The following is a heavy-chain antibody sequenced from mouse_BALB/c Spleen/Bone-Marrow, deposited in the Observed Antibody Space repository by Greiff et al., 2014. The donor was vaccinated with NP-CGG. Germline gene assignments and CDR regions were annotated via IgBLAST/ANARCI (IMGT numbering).Heavy chain of an antibody. V-gene: IGHV1-5*01. CDR2: IYPGNSDT. D-gene: IGHD3-1*01. Sequence: VQLQQSGTVLARPGAAVKMSCKASGYTFSNYWMHWVKQRPGQGLEWIGTIYPGNSDTTYNQKFKGKVTLTAVTSTSTAYMELSSLTNEDSAVYYCTTLARNKFDYWGQGTTLTVSS. J-gene: IGHJ2*01. CDR1: GYTFSNYW. CDR3: TTLARNKFDY.